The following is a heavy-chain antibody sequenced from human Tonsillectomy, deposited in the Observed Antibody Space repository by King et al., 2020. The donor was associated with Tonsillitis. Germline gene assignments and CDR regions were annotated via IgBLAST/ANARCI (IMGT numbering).Heavy chain of an antibody. V-gene: IGHV3-21*01. D-gene: IGHD6-13*01. J-gene: IGHJ4*02. CDR3: ARGVRYAYTSRWYGFDY. CDR2: ISSSSSYT. Sequence: VQLVESGGGLVKPGGSLRLSCEASGFTFSSYSMNWVRQAPGKGLEWVSSISSSSSYTYYADSLKGRFTISRDNAKNSLYLQMNSLRAEDTAVYYCARGVRYAYTSRWYGFDYWGQGTLVTVST. CDR1: GFTFSSYS.